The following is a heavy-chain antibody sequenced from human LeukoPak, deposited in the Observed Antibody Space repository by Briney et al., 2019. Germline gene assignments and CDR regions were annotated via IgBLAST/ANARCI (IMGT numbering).Heavy chain of an antibody. CDR1: GFTFDDYA. CDR3: AKGGRYYLDYYFDY. V-gene: IGHV3-43*02. J-gene: IGHJ4*02. CDR2: ISGDGGGT. D-gene: IGHD3-10*01. Sequence: PGGSLRLSCAASGFTFDDYAMHWVRQAPGKGLEWVSLISGDGGGTYYADSVKGRFTISRDNSKNSLYLQMNSLRTEDTALYYCAKGGRYYLDYYFDYWGQGTLVTVSS.